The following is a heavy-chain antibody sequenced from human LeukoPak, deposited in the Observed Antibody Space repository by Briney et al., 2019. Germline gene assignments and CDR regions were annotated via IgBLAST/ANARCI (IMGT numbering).Heavy chain of an antibody. CDR1: GFSLSTSGVG. CDR2: IYWDDDK. Sequence: SGPTLVNPTQTLTLTCTFSGFSLSTSGVGVGCIRQPPGKALEWLALIYWDDDKRYSPSLKSRLTITKDTSKNQVVLTMTNMDPVDTATYYCAHASSLPAAGTGDAFDIWGQGTMVTVSS. J-gene: IGHJ3*02. V-gene: IGHV2-5*02. D-gene: IGHD6-13*01. CDR3: AHASSLPAAGTGDAFDI.